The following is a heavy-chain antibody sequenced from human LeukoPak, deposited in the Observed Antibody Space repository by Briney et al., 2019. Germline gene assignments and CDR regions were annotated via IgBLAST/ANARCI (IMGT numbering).Heavy chain of an antibody. CDR2: ISYDGSNK. CDR3: ARAARDRFLEWSVYYYYYMDV. Sequence: GGSLRLSYAASGFTFSSYAMHWVRQAPGKGLEWVAVISYDGSNKYYADSVKGRFTISRDNSKNTLYLQMNSLRAEDTAVYYCARAARDRFLEWSVYYYYYMDVWGKGTTVTVSS. J-gene: IGHJ6*03. V-gene: IGHV3-30-3*01. D-gene: IGHD3-3*01. CDR1: GFTFSSYA.